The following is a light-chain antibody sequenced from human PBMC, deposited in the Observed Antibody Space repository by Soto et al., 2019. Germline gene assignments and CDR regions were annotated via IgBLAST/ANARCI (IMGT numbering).Light chain of an antibody. CDR3: SSYTSSSTLDVV. CDR1: SSDVGGYNY. V-gene: IGLV2-14*01. Sequence: QSVLTQPASVSGSPGQSITISCTGTSSDVGGYNYVSWYQQHPGKAPKLIIYDVSNRPSGVSNRFSGSKSGNTASLTISGLHAEDEADYYCSSYTSSSTLDVVFGGGTKLTVL. CDR2: DVS. J-gene: IGLJ2*01.